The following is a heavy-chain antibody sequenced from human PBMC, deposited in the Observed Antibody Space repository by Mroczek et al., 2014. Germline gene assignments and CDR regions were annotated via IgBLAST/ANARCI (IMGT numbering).Heavy chain of an antibody. Sequence: QVQLQQWGPGLVKPSETLSLTCTVSGGSISSYYWSWIRQPPGKGLEWIGYIYYSGSTNYNPSLKSRVTISVDTSKNQFSLKLSSVTAADTAVYYCARSVGYTQQLAILTYFDYWGQGTLVTVSS. J-gene: IGHJ4*02. CDR1: GGSISSYY. V-gene: IGHV4-59*01. D-gene: IGHD6-13*01. CDR2: IYYSGST. CDR3: ARSVGYTQQLAILTYFDY.